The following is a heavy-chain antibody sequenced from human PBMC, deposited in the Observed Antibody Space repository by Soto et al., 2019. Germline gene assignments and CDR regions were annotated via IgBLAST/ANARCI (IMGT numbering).Heavy chain of an antibody. CDR2: ISGYNGNT. CDR3: ARAGKYYYGSGSPYYYGMDV. J-gene: IGHJ6*02. V-gene: IGHV1-18*04. CDR1: GYTFTSYG. D-gene: IGHD3-10*01. Sequence: QVQLVQSGAEVKKPGASVNVSCKASGYTFTSYGVSWVRQAPGQGLEWMGWISGYNGNTNYAQKLQGRVTMTTDTSSSTAYMELRSLRSDYTAVYSCARAGKYYYGSGSPYYYGMDVWGQGITVTVSS.